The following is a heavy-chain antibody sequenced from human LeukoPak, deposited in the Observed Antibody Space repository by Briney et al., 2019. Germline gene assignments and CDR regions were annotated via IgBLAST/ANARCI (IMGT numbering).Heavy chain of an antibody. V-gene: IGHV3-15*01. J-gene: IGHJ5*02. D-gene: IGHD2-2*02. Sequence: PGGSLRLSCTASGISFSNAWMSWVRQAPGRGLGWVGRIKGKTDGETTDYAAPVKGRFTISRDDSKNTVYLQMNSLKTEDTAVCYCTTDYGEYCSGTTCYKGSWGQGTLVTVSS. CDR1: GISFSNAW. CDR3: TTDYGEYCSGTTCYKGS. CDR2: IKGKTDGETT.